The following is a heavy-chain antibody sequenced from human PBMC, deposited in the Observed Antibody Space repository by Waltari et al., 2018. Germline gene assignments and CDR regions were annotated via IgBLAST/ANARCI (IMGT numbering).Heavy chain of an antibody. CDR2: IPYAGTT. CDR1: GGSIDTPKHY. CDR3: ATYIGASVGTAAFDV. D-gene: IGHD5-12*01. Sequence: QLQLQESGPGPVKPSETLSLTCSVSGGSIDTPKHYWSWIRQPPGQGLEWIGTIPYAGTTYPNPSLRSRLTMSRDTSKNQLSLTLGSTTAADTAVYYCATYIGASVGTAAFDVWGQGTMVTVSS. J-gene: IGHJ3*01. V-gene: IGHV4-39*01.